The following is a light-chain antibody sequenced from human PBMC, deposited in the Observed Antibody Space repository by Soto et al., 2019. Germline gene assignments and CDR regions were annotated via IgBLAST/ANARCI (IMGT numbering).Light chain of an antibody. CDR1: QGISSW. CDR2: KAS. Sequence: DIQMAQSPCSVSASVGDRVTITCRASQGISSWLAWYQQKPGKAPKLLIYKASTLKSGVPSRFSGSGSGTEFTLTISSLQPDDFATYYCQHYNSYSEAFGQGTKVDIK. CDR3: QHYNSYSEA. V-gene: IGKV1-5*03. J-gene: IGKJ1*01.